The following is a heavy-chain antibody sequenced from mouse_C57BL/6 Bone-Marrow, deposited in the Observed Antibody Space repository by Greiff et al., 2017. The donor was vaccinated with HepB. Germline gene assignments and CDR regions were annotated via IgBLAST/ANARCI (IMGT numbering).Heavy chain of an antibody. CDR3: TKELPWFAY. CDR2: IDPENGDT. V-gene: IGHV14-4*01. J-gene: IGHJ3*01. Sequence: VQLQQPGAELVRPGASVKLSCTASGFNIKDDYMHWVKQRPEQGLEWIGWIDPENGDTEYASKFQGKATITADTSSNTAYLQLSSLTSEDTAVYYCTKELPWFAYWGQGTLVTVSA. CDR1: GFNIKDDY.